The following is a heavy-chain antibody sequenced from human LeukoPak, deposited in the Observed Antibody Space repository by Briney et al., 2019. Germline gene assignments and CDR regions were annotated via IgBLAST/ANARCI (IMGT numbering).Heavy chain of an antibody. V-gene: IGHV4-30-2*01. CDR1: GGSISSGGYY. D-gene: IGHD5-12*01. J-gene: IGHJ4*02. CDR3: ARLRGPYSGYDY. CDR2: IYHSGST. Sequence: PSETLSLTCTVSGGSISSGGYYWSWLRQPPGKGLESIGYIYHSGSTYYNPSLKSRVTISVDRSKNQFSLKLSSVTAADTAVYYCARLRGPYSGYDYWGQGTLVTVSS.